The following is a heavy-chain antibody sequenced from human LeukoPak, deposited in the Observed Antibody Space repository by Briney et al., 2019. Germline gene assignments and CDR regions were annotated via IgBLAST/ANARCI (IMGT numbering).Heavy chain of an antibody. J-gene: IGHJ5*02. CDR1: GGTFSSYA. D-gene: IGHD2-2*01. CDR3: ARRVVPAAMSNNWFDP. Sequence: SVKVSCKASGGTFSSYAISWVRQAPGQGLEWMGGIIPIFGTANYAQKFQGRVTITADESTSTAYMELSSLRSEDTAVYYCARRVVPAAMSNNWFDPWGQGTQVTVSS. CDR2: IIPIFGTA. V-gene: IGHV1-69*01.